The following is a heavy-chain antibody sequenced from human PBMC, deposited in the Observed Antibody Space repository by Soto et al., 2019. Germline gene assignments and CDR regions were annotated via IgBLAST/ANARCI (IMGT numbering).Heavy chain of an antibody. CDR1: GFTFSSYD. D-gene: IGHD1-7*01. J-gene: IGHJ4*02. V-gene: IGHV3-64*01. CDR2: ISSNGGTT. CDR3: VRRVSGNYDY. Sequence: EVQLAESGGGMVQPGGSLRLSCVASGFTFSSYDMHWVRQAPGKGLEYVSSISSNGGTTYYGNSVKGRFTISRDNSKNTLYLQMGSLGAGDMAVYYCVRRVSGNYDYWGQGTVVTVSS.